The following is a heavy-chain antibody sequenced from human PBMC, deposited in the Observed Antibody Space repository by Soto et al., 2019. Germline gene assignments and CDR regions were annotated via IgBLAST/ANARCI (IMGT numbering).Heavy chain of an antibody. V-gene: IGHV4-61*01. CDR2: VYYSGTT. CDR1: GGSVSNKTYY. CDR3: ATTTAVPNTLRSRYFFDY. Sequence: PSETLSLTCSVSGGSVSNKTYYWSWIRQPPGKRREWIGYVYYSGTTNYNPSLKSRVTISVDMSKNQFYQRLSSVTAADTALYHCATTTAVPNTLRSRYFFDYWGQGTLVTVSS. J-gene: IGHJ4*02. D-gene: IGHD4-17*01.